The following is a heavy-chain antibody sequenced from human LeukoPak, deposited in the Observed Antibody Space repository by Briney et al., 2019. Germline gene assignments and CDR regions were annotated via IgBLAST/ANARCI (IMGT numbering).Heavy chain of an antibody. CDR2: ISGSGGST. Sequence: GGSLRLSCAASGFTFSSYGMSWVRQAPGKGLEWVSGISGSGGSTYYADSVKGRFTISRDNSKHTLYLQVNSLRAEDTALYYCAKGGSIAAAGTFDYWGQGTLVTVSS. CDR3: AKGGSIAAAGTFDY. J-gene: IGHJ4*02. V-gene: IGHV3-23*01. CDR1: GFTFSSYG. D-gene: IGHD6-13*01.